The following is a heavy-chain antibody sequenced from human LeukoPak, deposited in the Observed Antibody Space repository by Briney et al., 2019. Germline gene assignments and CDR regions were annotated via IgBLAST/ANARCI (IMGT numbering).Heavy chain of an antibody. J-gene: IGHJ6*02. D-gene: IGHD2-15*01. CDR2: IWYDGSNK. CDR3: ARDLGRAAVVVVAATYLNRSGMDV. Sequence: GGSLRLSCATSGFTFSSYGMHWVRQAPGKGLEWVAVIWYDGSNKYYADSVKGRFTISRDNSKNTLYLQMNSLRAEDTAVYYCARDLGRAAVVVVAATYLNRSGMDVWGQATTGSVSS. V-gene: IGHV3-33*08. CDR1: GFTFSSYG.